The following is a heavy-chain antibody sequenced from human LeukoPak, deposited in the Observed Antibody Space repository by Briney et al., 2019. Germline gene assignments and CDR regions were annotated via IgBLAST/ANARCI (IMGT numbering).Heavy chain of an antibody. J-gene: IGHJ6*03. D-gene: IGHD6-13*01. V-gene: IGHV3-15*01. Sequence: GGSLRLSCAASGFTFSSYEMNWVRQAPGKVLEWVGRIKSKTDGGTTDYAAPVKGRFTISRDDSKNTLYLQMNSLKTEDTAVYYCTTSSRYRDSSNWYFIFSEYYYYMDVWGKGTTVTVSS. CDR1: GFTFSSYE. CDR2: IKSKTDGGTT. CDR3: TTSSRYRDSSNWYFIFSEYYYYMDV.